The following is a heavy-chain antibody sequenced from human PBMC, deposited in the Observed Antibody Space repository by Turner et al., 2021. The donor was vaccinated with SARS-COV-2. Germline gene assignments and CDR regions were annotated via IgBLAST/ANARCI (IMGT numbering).Heavy chain of an antibody. J-gene: IGHJ4*02. CDR2: VSAGGGST. CDR1: GFTFSSYA. D-gene: IGHD6-25*01. V-gene: IGHV3-23*01. CDR3: AKVPPSGDYFDY. Sequence: EVQLLESGGGLVQPGGSLRLSCAASGFTFSSYAMSWVRQGPGKGLEWVSAVSAGGGSTYYADSVKGRFTISRDNSKNTLYLQMNSLRAEDTAVYYCAKVPPSGDYFDYWGQGTLVTVSS.